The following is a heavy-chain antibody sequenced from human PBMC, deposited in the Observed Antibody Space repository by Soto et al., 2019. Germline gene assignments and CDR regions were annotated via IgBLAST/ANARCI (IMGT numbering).Heavy chain of an antibody. CDR2: IYYSGST. V-gene: IGHV4-30-4*01. CDR1: GGSISSGDYY. CDR3: DRDVGNRGYFDY. Sequence: PSETLSLTCTVSGGSISSGDYYWSWIRQPPGKVLEWIGYIYYSGSTYYNPSLKSRVTISVDTSKNQFSLKLSSVTAADTAVYYCDRDVGNRGYFDYWGQGTLVTFSS. D-gene: IGHD3-10*01. J-gene: IGHJ4*02.